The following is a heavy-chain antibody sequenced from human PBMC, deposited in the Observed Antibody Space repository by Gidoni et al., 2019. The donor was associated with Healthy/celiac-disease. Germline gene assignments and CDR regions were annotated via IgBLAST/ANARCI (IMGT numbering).Heavy chain of an antibody. Sequence: QVQLQESGPGLVKPSETLSLTCTVSGGSISSYYWSWIRQPPGKGLEWIGYIYYSGRTNYNPSLKSRVTISVDTSKNQFSLKLSSVTAADTAVYYCASLTAGHFDYWGQGTLVTVSS. CDR3: ASLTAGHFDY. CDR2: IYYSGRT. J-gene: IGHJ4*02. V-gene: IGHV4-59*01. D-gene: IGHD6-13*01. CDR1: GGSISSYY.